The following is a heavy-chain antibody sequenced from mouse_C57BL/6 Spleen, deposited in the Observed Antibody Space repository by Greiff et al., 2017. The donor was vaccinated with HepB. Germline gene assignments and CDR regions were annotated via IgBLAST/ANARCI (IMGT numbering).Heavy chain of an antibody. J-gene: IGHJ1*03. D-gene: IGHD2-5*01. CDR2: IDPSDSYT. V-gene: IGHV1-69*01. Sequence: QVQLQQPGAELVMPGASVKLSCKASGYTFTSYWMHWVKQRPGQGLEWIGEIDPSDSYTNYNQKFKGKSTLTVDKSSSTAYMQLSSLTSEDSAVYYCARGDYSNFHWYFDVWGTGTTVTVSS. CDR3: ARGDYSNFHWYFDV. CDR1: GYTFTSYW.